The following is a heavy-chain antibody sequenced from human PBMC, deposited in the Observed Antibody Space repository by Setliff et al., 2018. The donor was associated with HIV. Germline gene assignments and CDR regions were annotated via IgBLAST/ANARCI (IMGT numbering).Heavy chain of an antibody. V-gene: IGHV1-8*01. CDR1: GYTFSIDE. CDR3: ARGFYSWNL. J-gene: IGHJ5*02. CDR2: MHPGSGNT. D-gene: IGHD1-20*01. Sequence: ASVKVSCKASGYTFSIDEIGWARHVTGQGFEWMGWMHPGSGNTGFAAKFQGRVTMTRDTSTQTAYMELTSLTFHDTAVYYCARGFYSWNLWGQGTLVTVSS.